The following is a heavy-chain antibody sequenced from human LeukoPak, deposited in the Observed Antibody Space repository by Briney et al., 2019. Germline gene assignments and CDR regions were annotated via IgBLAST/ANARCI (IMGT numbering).Heavy chain of an antibody. CDR3: AGRSRSAWYYDY. CDR2: IYYSGSA. D-gene: IGHD6-19*01. CDR1: GGSISSYY. V-gene: IGHV4-59*01. J-gene: IGHJ4*02. Sequence: SETLSLTCTVSGGSISSYYWSWIRQPPGKRLEWIGYIYYSGSATYNPSLKSRVTISLNTSKNQFSLKLSSVTAADTALYYCAGRSRSAWYYDYWGQGTLVIVSS.